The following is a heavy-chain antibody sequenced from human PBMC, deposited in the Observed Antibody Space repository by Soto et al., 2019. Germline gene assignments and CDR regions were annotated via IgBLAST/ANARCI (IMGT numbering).Heavy chain of an antibody. CDR1: GYTFSSYH. CDR3: ARARGISFGYNYFYH. D-gene: IGHD5-18*01. Sequence: QVHLVHSGAEVKKPWASVKVSCQASGYTFSSYHMHWVRQAPGQGLEWMGVINPFYGETRYAQKFQGRVTMTRDTSTSTVYMELSSLRSEDTAVYYCARARGISFGYNYFYHWGQGTLGTVSS. V-gene: IGHV1-46*01. CDR2: INPFYGET. J-gene: IGHJ5*02.